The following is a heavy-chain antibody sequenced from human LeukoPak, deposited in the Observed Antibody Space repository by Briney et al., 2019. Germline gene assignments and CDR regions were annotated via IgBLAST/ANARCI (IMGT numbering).Heavy chain of an antibody. CDR1: GFSFSTYS. CDR2: IGSSGSPT. Sequence: SGGFLRLSCVASGFSFSTYSMNWVRQAPGKGLEWLSYIGSSGSPTYYADSVKGRFTVSRDNAENSIYLQMSSLRAEDTAVYFCASSNFYFDFWGQGTLVTVSS. J-gene: IGHJ4*02. D-gene: IGHD4-11*01. CDR3: ASSNFYFDF. V-gene: IGHV3-48*04.